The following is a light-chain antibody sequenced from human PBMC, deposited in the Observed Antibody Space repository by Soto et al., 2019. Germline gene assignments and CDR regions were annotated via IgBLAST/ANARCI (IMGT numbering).Light chain of an antibody. J-gene: IGKJ2*01. CDR2: AAS. V-gene: IGKV1-39*01. Sequence: IQVNQSPFSLPASFGDRSGITCRARQGIRDHLNWYQQKPGKAPKLLIYAASTLQSGVPSRFSGSGSGTDFTLTISSLQPEDFATYYCQQSYSTPRTFGQGTKLEIK. CDR1: QGIRDH. CDR3: QQSYSTPRT.